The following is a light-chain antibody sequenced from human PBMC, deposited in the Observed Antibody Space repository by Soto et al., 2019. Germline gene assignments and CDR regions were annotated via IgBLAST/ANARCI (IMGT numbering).Light chain of an antibody. Sequence: EIVLTQAPGTLCLSPGQISTLSWRASQSVSSTYLAWYQQKPGQAPRLLIYGASSRATGIPDRFSGSGSGTDFTLTISRLEPEDFAVYYCQQYGSSGTFGQGTKVDI. CDR1: QSVSSTY. CDR3: QQYGSSGT. CDR2: GAS. V-gene: IGKV3-20*01. J-gene: IGKJ1*01.